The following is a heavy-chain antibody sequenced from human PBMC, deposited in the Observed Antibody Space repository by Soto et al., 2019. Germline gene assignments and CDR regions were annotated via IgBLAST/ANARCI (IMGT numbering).Heavy chain of an antibody. J-gene: IGHJ6*02. D-gene: IGHD6-19*01. Sequence: QVQLVASGGGLVKPGGSLRLSCAASGFTFSDYYMSWIRQAPGKGLEWVSYISSSGSTIYYADSVKGRFTISRDNAKNSLYLQMNSLRAEDTAVYYCARDLTAVAGTFYYYYYGMDVWGQGTTVTVSS. V-gene: IGHV3-11*01. CDR2: ISSSGSTI. CDR3: ARDLTAVAGTFYYYYYGMDV. CDR1: GFTFSDYY.